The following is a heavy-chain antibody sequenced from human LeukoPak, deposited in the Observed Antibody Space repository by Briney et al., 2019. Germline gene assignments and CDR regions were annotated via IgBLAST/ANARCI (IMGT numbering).Heavy chain of an antibody. J-gene: IGHJ6*03. V-gene: IGHV3-11*01. D-gene: IGHD2-2*01. CDR1: GFTFSDYY. Sequence: PGGTLRLSCTASGFTFSDYYMSWIRQATGKGPEWVSYISTSGKTIYYADSVKGRFTISRDNAKNSLYLQINSLRAEDTAVYYCARVSTYQYYYYMDVWGKGTTVTVSS. CDR3: ARVSTYQYYYYMDV. CDR2: ISTSGKTI.